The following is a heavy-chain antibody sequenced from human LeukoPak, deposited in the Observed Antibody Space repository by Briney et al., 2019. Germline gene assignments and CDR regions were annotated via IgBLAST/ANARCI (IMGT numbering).Heavy chain of an antibody. CDR3: ARDILGSQTPFDY. CDR2: ISTSSSYI. J-gene: IGHJ4*02. Sequence: GGSLRLPCAASGFTFSSYSMNWVRQAPGKGLEWVSFISTSSSYIYYADSVKGRFTVSRDNAKNSLYLQMNSLRAEDTAVYYCARDILGSQTPFDYWGQGTLVTVSS. V-gene: IGHV3-21*01. D-gene: IGHD1-26*01. CDR1: GFTFSSYS.